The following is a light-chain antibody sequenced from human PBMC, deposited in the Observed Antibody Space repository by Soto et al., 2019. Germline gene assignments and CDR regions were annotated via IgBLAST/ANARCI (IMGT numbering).Light chain of an antibody. CDR1: HSISSS. V-gene: IGKV1-5*03. J-gene: IGKJ1*01. CDR3: QQYNSYSRT. CDR2: RAS. Sequence: DIQMTQSPSTLSASVGDRVTITCRASHSISSSLAWYQQKPGKAPNLLIYRASSLQCGVPSRFSGSGSGTEFTLTISSLQPDDVATYYCQQYNSYSRTFGQGTKVDIK.